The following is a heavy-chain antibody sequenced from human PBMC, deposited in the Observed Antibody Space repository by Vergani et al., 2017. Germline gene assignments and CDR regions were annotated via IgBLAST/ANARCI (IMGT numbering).Heavy chain of an antibody. D-gene: IGHD2-15*01. CDR1: GGTFSSYA. Sequence: QVQLVQSGAEVKKPGSSVKVSCKASGGTFSSYAISWVRQAPGQGLEWMGGIIPIFGTATYAQKFQGRVPITADESTSTAYMELSSLRSEDTAVYYCARRAVGDCSGGSCPNWFDPWGQGTLVTVSS. J-gene: IGHJ5*02. CDR2: IIPIFGTA. CDR3: ARRAVGDCSGGSCPNWFDP. V-gene: IGHV1-69*01.